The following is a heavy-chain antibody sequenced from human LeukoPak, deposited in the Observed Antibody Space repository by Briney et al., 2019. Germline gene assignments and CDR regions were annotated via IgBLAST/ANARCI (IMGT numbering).Heavy chain of an antibody. V-gene: IGHV1-18*01. CDR2: ISAYNGNT. CDR3: ARDPYYDILTGYYLNWFDP. Sequence: ASVKVSCKASGYTFTSYGISWVRQAPGQGLEWMGWISAYNGNTNYAQKLQGRVTMTTDTSTSTAYMELRSLRSDDTAVYYCARDPYYDILTGYYLNWFDPWGQGTLVTVSS. J-gene: IGHJ5*02. CDR1: GYTFTSYG. D-gene: IGHD3-9*01.